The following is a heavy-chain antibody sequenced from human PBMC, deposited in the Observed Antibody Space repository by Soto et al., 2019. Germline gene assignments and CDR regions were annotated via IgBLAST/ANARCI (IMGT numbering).Heavy chain of an antibody. CDR1: GYTFTGYY. Sequence: ASVNVSCKSSGYTFTGYYIHWVRQAPGQGLECMGWINPNSGGTNYAQKFQGRVTMTRDTSISTAYLELSRLRSDDTAVYYCARDPPPIAAQSSDWGQGTLVAVSS. V-gene: IGHV1-2*02. CDR3: ARDPPPIAAQSSD. D-gene: IGHD6-6*01. J-gene: IGHJ4*02. CDR2: INPNSGGT.